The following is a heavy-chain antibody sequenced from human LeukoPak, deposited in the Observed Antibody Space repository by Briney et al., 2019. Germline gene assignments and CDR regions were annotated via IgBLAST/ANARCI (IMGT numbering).Heavy chain of an antibody. CDR2: INPNSGGT. CDR3: ARGALKSPDAFDI. V-gene: IGHV1-2*04. CDR1: GYTFTGYY. J-gene: IGHJ3*02. Sequence: ASVKVSCKASGYTFTGYYMHWVRQAPGQGLEWMGWINPNSGGTNYAQKFQGWVTMTRDTSISTAYMELSRLRSDDTAVYYCARGALKSPDAFDIWGQGTMVTVSS.